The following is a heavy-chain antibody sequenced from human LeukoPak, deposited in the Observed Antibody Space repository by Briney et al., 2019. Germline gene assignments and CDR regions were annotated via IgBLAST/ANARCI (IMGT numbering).Heavy chain of an antibody. Sequence: SGGSLRLSCAASGFTFSSYAMSWVRQAPGKGLEWVSTISGGGDSTYYADSVKGRFTISRDNSRNTMFLQMNSLRAEDTAVYYCAGGTYDSSGYFHYYFDYWGQGTLATVSS. CDR1: GFTFSSYA. CDR2: ISGGGDST. D-gene: IGHD3-22*01. V-gene: IGHV3-23*01. CDR3: AGGTYDSSGYFHYYFDY. J-gene: IGHJ4*02.